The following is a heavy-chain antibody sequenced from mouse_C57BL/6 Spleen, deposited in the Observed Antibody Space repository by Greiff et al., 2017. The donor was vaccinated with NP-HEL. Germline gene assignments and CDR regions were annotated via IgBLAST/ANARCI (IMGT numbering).Heavy chain of an antibody. D-gene: IGHD2-3*01. V-gene: IGHV1-18*01. J-gene: IGHJ1*03. CDR3: ARWLLLRGYFDV. CDR1: GYTFTDYN. CDR2: INPNNGGT. Sequence: VQLKQSGPELVKPGASVKIPCKASGYTFTDYNMDWVKQSHGKSLEWIGDINPNNGGTIYNQKFKGKATLTVDKSSSTAYMELRSLTSEDTAVYYCARWLLLRGYFDVWGTGTTVTVSS.